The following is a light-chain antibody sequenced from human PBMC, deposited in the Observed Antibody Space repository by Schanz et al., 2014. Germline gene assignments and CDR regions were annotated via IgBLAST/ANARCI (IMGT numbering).Light chain of an antibody. V-gene: IGKV1-5*01. CDR1: QSVNNW. CDR2: DAS. CDR3: QQYNSYSIT. Sequence: DIQMTQSPSILSASVGDRVTITCRASQSVNNWLAWYQQKPGQAPKLLIYDASSLRSGVPSAFSGSGSGTEFTLTISSLQPDDFATYYCQQYNSYSITFGQGTRLDIK. J-gene: IGKJ5*01.